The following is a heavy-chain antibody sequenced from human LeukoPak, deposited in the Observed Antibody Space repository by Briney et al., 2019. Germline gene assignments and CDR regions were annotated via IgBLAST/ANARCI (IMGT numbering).Heavy chain of an antibody. CDR1: GFTFSSYW. CDR2: IHSDGSST. D-gene: IGHD5-18*01. V-gene: IGHV3-74*01. J-gene: IGHJ4*02. Sequence: KAGGSLRLSCAASGFTFSSYWMHWVRQAPGKGLVWVSRIHSDGSSTSYADSVKGRFTISRDNAKNTLYLQMNSLRAEDTAVYYCARSLGGYSYGSHDYWGQGTLVTVSS. CDR3: ARSLGGYSYGSHDY.